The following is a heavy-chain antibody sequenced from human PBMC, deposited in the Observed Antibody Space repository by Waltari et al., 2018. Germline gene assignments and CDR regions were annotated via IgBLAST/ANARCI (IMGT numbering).Heavy chain of an antibody. V-gene: IGHV3-15*01. Sequence: EVQLVESGGGLVKPGGSLRLSCAASGFSFNNTWLSWVRQAPGKGLEWVGRSKSKSDGETTDYSAPVKGRFTISREDSKTTLYLQMNSLKTEDTAVYFCTALKSWGQGALVIVSS. CDR1: GFSFNNTW. CDR2: SKSKSDGETT. J-gene: IGHJ5*02. CDR3: TALKS.